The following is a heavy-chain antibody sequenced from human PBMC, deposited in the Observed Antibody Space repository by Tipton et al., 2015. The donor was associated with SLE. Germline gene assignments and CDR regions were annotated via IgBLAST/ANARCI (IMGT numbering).Heavy chain of an antibody. J-gene: IGHJ6*02. V-gene: IGHV3-33*06. Sequence: SLRLSCVASGFTFSMYGMHWVRQAPGKGLEWVAVIWYDGRKKYYADSVKGRFTISRDNSKNTLYLQMNSLRAEDTAVYYCAKPNSWNYGLEVWGQGTTVTASS. CDR3: AKPNSWNYGLEV. CDR1: GFTFSMYG. CDR2: IWYDGRKK. D-gene: IGHD1-26*01.